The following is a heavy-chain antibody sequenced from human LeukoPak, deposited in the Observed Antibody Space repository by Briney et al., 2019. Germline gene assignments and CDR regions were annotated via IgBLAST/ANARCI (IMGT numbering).Heavy chain of an antibody. CDR1: GFPFTIYA. CDR3: TKRARKGIGAAGDGYDV. Sequence: GGSLRLSCAASGFPFTIYAMSWVREAPGRGLEWVSSIGWNSVARGYADSVRGRFTISRDNAKNSLYLQMNSLRPEDTALYYCTKRARKGIGAAGDGYDVWGQGTMVTVSS. J-gene: IGHJ3*01. CDR2: IGWNSVAR. V-gene: IGHV3-9*01. D-gene: IGHD6-13*01.